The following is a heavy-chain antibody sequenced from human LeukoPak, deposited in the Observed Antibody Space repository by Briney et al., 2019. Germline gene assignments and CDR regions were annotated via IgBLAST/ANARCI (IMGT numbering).Heavy chain of an antibody. CDR3: ARVAVLRGLNFYYYYMDV. J-gene: IGHJ6*03. V-gene: IGHV4-39*07. CDR1: GGSISSSSYY. CDR2: IYYSGST. Sequence: SETLCLTCTVSGGSISSSSYYWGWIRQPPGKGLVWVGRIYYSGSTYYNPSLKSRVTISVDTSKNQFSLKLSSVTAADTAVYYCARVAVLRGLNFYYYYMDVWGKGTTVTVSS. D-gene: IGHD3-9*01.